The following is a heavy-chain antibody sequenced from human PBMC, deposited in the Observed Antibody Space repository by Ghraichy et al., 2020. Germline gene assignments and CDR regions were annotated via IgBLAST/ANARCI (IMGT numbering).Heavy chain of an antibody. V-gene: IGHV3-23*01. Sequence: LTCAASGFTFSSYAMSWVRQAPGKGLEWVSAISGSGGSTYYADSVKGRFTISRDNSKNTLYLQMNSLRAEDTAVYYCAKDKYCSSTSCPKGYWGQGTLVTVSS. CDR2: ISGSGGST. D-gene: IGHD2-2*01. J-gene: IGHJ4*02. CDR3: AKDKYCSSTSCPKGY. CDR1: GFTFSSYA.